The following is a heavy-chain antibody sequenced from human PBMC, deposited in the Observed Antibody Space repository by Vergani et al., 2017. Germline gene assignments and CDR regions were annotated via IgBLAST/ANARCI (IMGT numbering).Heavy chain of an antibody. Sequence: QVQLQESGPGLVKPSETLSLTCTVSGGSISSYYWSWIRQPPGKGLEWIGYIYYSGSTNDNPSLKSRVTISVDTSKNQFSLKLSSVTAADTAVYYCARDRNYYDSSGYYGFDYWGQGTLVTVSS. CDR2: IYYSGST. D-gene: IGHD3-22*01. CDR3: ARDRNYYDSSGYYGFDY. J-gene: IGHJ4*02. V-gene: IGHV4-59*01. CDR1: GGSISSYY.